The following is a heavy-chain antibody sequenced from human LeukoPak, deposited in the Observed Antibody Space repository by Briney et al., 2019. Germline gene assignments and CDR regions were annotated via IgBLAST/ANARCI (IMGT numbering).Heavy chain of an antibody. D-gene: IGHD2-2*01. CDR2: INHSGST. V-gene: IGHV4-34*01. J-gene: IGHJ6*03. CDR1: GGSFSGYY. Sequence: SETLSLTCAVYGGSFSGYYWSWIRQPPGKGLEWNGEINHSGSTNYNPSLKSRVTISADTSKNQFSLKLSSVTAADTAVYYCARAGCSSTSCYEVYYYYYMDVWGKGTTVTVSS. CDR3: ARAGCSSTSCYEVYYYYYMDV.